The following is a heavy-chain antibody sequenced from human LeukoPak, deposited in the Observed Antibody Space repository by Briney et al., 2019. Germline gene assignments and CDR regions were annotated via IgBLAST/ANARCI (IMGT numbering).Heavy chain of an antibody. CDR1: GGSFSGYY. V-gene: IGHV4-34*01. CDR3: ARTEYYFDH. CDR2: INHSGST. Sequence: PSETLSLTCAVYGGSFSGYYWSWIRQPPGKGLEWIGEINHSGSTNYNPSLKSRVTISVDTSKSQFSLSLNSVTAADTAVYYCARTEYYFDHWGQGTLVTVSS. J-gene: IGHJ4*02. D-gene: IGHD3-10*01.